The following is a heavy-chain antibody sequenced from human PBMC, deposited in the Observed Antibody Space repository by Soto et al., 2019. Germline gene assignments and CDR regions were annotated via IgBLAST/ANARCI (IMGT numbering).Heavy chain of an antibody. J-gene: IGHJ4*02. CDR1: GFTFSSYW. Sequence: EVQLVESGGGLVQPGGSLRLSCAASGFTFSSYWMNWVRQAPGKGLEWVANIKQDGTEKYYVDSVNDRFTISRDNAKTSLHLQLNSLRADDTAVYYCAGGTGWFIVDWGQGTLVTVSS. CDR3: AGGTGWFIVD. D-gene: IGHD6-19*01. V-gene: IGHV3-7*02. CDR2: IKQDGTEK.